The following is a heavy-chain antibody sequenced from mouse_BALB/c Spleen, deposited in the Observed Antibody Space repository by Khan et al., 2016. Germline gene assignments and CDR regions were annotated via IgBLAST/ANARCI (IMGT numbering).Heavy chain of an antibody. Sequence: EVQLVETGGGLVQPKGSLKLSCAASGFTFNTNVMKWVRQAPGKGLEWVARIRSKSNNYATYYADSVKDRFTISRDDSQSMLYLQMNNLKTEDTAMYYCVRAPLSSYAMDYWGQGTSVTVSS. D-gene: IGHD1-1*01. CDR1: GFTFNTNV. CDR2: IRSKSNNYAT. CDR3: VRAPLSSYAMDY. V-gene: IGHV10S3*01. J-gene: IGHJ4*01.